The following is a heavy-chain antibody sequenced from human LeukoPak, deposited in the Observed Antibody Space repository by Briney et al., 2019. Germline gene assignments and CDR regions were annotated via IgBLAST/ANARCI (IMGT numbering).Heavy chain of an antibody. D-gene: IGHD1-26*01. J-gene: IGHJ3*02. CDR1: GFTFSSYA. V-gene: IGHV3-30-3*01. Sequence: GGSLRLSCAASGFTFSSYAMHWVRLAPGKGLEWVAVISYDGSNKYYADSVKGRFTISRDNSKNTLYLQMNSLRAEDTAVYYCAREGGPGAFDIWGQGTMVTVSS. CDR3: AREGGPGAFDI. CDR2: ISYDGSNK.